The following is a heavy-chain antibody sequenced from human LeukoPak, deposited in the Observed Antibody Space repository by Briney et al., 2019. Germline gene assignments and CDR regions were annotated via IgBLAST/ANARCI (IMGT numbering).Heavy chain of an antibody. V-gene: IGHV4-34*01. CDR2: INHSGST. CDR3: ARDSRYLSSIAARRAFDV. J-gene: IGHJ3*01. CDR1: GGSFSGYY. Sequence: PSETLSLTCAVYGGSFSGYYWSWIRQPPGKGLEWIGVINHSGSTNYNPSLKSRVTISVDTSKNQFSVKLGSVTAADTAVYYCARDSRYLSSIAARRAFDVWGQGTMVTVSS. D-gene: IGHD6-6*01.